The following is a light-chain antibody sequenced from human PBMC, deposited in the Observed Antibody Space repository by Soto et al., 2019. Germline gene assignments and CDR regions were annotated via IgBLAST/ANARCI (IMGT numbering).Light chain of an antibody. Sequence: QSALTQPPSASGSPGQSVTISCTGTSSDVGGYNYVSWYQQHPGTAPQLLIYEVTKRPSGVPGRFSGSKSGNTASLTISGLQGEDEADYYCSSYAGSNNYVFGTGTKLTVL. CDR1: SSDVGGYNY. CDR3: SSYAGSNNYV. CDR2: EVT. V-gene: IGLV2-8*01. J-gene: IGLJ1*01.